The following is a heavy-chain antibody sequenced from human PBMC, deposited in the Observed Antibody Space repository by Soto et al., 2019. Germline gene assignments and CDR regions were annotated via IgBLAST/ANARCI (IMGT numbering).Heavy chain of an antibody. D-gene: IGHD6-19*01. V-gene: IGHV1-8*01. CDR2: MNPNSGNT. Sequence: QVQLGQSAAEVKKPGASVKVSCKASGYTFTSYDINWVRQATGQGLEWMGWMNPNSGNTGYAQKFQGRVTMTRNTSISTAYMELSSLRSEDTAVYYCARGHVAVAGTEPWGQGTLVTVSS. CDR1: GYTFTSYD. J-gene: IGHJ5*02. CDR3: ARGHVAVAGTEP.